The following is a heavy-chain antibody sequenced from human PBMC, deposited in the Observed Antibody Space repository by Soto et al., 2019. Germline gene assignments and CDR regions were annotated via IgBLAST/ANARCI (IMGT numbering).Heavy chain of an antibody. CDR3: AKGVYGDLEY. Sequence: PVGSLRLSCAASGFTFSSYAMSWVRQAPGKGLGWVSAISGSGGSTYYADSVKGRFTISRDNSENTLYLQMNSLRAEDTAVYYCAKGVYGDLEYWGQGTLVPVSS. CDR1: GFTFSSYA. D-gene: IGHD4-17*01. CDR2: ISGSGGST. J-gene: IGHJ4*02. V-gene: IGHV3-23*01.